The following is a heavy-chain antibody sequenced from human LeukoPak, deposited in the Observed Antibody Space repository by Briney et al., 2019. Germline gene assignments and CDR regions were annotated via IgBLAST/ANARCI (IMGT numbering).Heavy chain of an antibody. J-gene: IGHJ5*02. CDR3: ARRWELMVRGVIPPFDP. Sequence: SETLSLTCAVYGGSFSGYYWSWIRQPPGKGLEWIGEINHSGSTNYNPSLKSRVTISVDTSKNQFSLKLSSVTAADTTVYYCARRWELMVRGVIPPFDPWGQGTRVTVSS. V-gene: IGHV4-34*01. D-gene: IGHD3-10*01. CDR2: INHSGST. CDR1: GGSFSGYY.